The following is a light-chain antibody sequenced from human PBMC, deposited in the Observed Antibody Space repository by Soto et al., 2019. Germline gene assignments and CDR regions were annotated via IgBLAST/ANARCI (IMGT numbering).Light chain of an antibody. J-gene: IGKJ4*01. CDR2: DAS. V-gene: IGKV3-11*01. CDR3: QQRSNWLT. CDR1: QSVSSD. Sequence: IEMTQSPATLSVSPGERATLSCRASQSVSSDLAWYEQKPGQAPRLLIYDASNRATGIPGRFSGSGSGTDFTLTISSLEPEDFAVYYCQQRSNWLTFGGGTKVDIK.